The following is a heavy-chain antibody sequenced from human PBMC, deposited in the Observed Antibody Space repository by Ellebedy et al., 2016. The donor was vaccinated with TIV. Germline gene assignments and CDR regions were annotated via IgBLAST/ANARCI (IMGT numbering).Heavy chain of an antibody. CDR3: ARTESSGWYPEY. D-gene: IGHD6-19*01. CDR2: ISSRVSYK. Sequence: GGSLRLXXAASGFTFSSYSMNWVRQAPGKGLEWVSSISSRVSYKYYADSVKDRFTISRDNAKSSLFLHMTSLRVDDTAVYFCARTESSGWYPEYWGQGTLVTVSS. J-gene: IGHJ4*02. CDR1: GFTFSSYS. V-gene: IGHV3-21*01.